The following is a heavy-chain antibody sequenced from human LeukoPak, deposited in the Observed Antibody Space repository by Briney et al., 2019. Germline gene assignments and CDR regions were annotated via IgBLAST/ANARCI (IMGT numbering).Heavy chain of an antibody. CDR2: ISGSSIYT. Sequence: PGGSLRLSCAASGFTFSDYHMTWIRQAPGKGLEWVSYISGSSIYTRYADSVKGRFTISRDNAKNTLYLQMNSLRAEDTAVYYCARPVCGGDCYPYDYWGQGTLVTVSS. CDR3: ARPVCGGDCYPYDY. CDR1: GFTFSDYH. D-gene: IGHD2-21*02. J-gene: IGHJ4*02. V-gene: IGHV3-11*06.